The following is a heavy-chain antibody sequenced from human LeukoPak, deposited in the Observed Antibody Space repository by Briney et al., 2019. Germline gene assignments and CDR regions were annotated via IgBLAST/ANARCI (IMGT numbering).Heavy chain of an antibody. J-gene: IGHJ5*02. CDR1: GFNLRDYW. Sequence: GGSLRLSCAASGFNLRDYWMHWVRQAPGKGLVWFSRLGTDGTYTNYADSVTGRFTISRDNAKNTPYLQMDSLRAEDTSFYYCVRDPSNSGNWFDLWGQGTLVTVSS. CDR3: VRDPSNSGNWFDL. CDR2: LGTDGTYT. D-gene: IGHD4-11*01. V-gene: IGHV3-74*01.